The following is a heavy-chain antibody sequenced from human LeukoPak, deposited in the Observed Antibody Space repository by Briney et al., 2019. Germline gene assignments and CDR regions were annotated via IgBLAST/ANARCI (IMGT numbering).Heavy chain of an antibody. CDR1: GGSISSYY. V-gene: IGHV4-59*01. D-gene: IGHD1-26*01. Sequence: PSETLSLTCTVSGGSISSYYWSWIRQPPGKGLEWVGYIYYSGSTNYNPSLKGRVTISVDTSKRQFSLNLRSVTAADTAVYYCARENSGHYFDYWGQGTLVTVSS. J-gene: IGHJ4*02. CDR2: IYYSGST. CDR3: ARENSGHYFDY.